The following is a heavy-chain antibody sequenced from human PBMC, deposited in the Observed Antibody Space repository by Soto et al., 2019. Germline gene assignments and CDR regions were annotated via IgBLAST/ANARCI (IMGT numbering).Heavy chain of an antibody. V-gene: IGHV1-18*04. J-gene: IGHJ6*02. D-gene: IGHD5-12*01. CDR3: ASPRREMATSYYYYGMDV. CDR1: GYTFTSYG. Sequence: ASVKVSCKASGYTFTSYGISRVRQAPGQGLEWMGWISAYNGNTNYAQKLQGRVTMTTDTSTSTAYMELRSLRSDDTAVYYCASPRREMATSYYYYGMDVWGQGTTVTVSS. CDR2: ISAYNGNT.